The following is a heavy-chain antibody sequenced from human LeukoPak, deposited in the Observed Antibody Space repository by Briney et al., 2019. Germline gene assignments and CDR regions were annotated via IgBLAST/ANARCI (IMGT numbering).Heavy chain of an antibody. J-gene: IGHJ4*02. Sequence: GGSLRLSCAASGFTFSSYSMNWVRQAPGKGLEWVSSISSSSSYIYYADSVKGRFTISRDNAKNSLYLQMNSLRAEDTAVYYCARDPRIVGAPAWGQGTLVTVSS. V-gene: IGHV3-21*01. CDR2: ISSSSSYI. CDR1: GFTFSSYS. D-gene: IGHD1-26*01. CDR3: ARDPRIVGAPA.